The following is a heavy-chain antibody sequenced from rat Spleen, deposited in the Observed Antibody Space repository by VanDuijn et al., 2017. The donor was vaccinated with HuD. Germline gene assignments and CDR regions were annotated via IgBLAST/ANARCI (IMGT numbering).Heavy chain of an antibody. CDR2: INNAGST. CDR1: AYSITSSYR. Sequence: EVQLQESGPGLVKPSQSFSLTCSVTAYSITSSYRWNWIRKFPGNKLEWMGYINNAGSTNYNPSLKSRISITRDTSKNQFFLQVNSITTEDTATYYCARSDGVHYYLPFADRGQGTLVTVSS. V-gene: IGHV3-3*01. D-gene: IGHD1-12*02. CDR3: ARSDGVHYYLPFAD. J-gene: IGHJ3*01.